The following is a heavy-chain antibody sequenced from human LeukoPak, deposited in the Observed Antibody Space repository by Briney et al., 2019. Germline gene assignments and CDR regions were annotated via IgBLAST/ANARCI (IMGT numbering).Heavy chain of an antibody. CDR1: GFTFSRSW. V-gene: IGHV3-7*03. CDR3: ARLLPLRCPDGMDV. Sequence: GGSLRLSCEASGFTFSRSWMSWVRQAPGKGLEWVANIKHDGSDKYYADSVKGRFTISRDNAKNSLYLQMNSLRAEDTAVYYCARLLPLRCPDGMDVWGKGTTVTVSS. D-gene: IGHD5-12*01. J-gene: IGHJ6*04. CDR2: IKHDGSDK.